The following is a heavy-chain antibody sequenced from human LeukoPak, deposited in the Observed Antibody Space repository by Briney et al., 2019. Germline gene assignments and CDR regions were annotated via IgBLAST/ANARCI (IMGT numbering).Heavy chain of an antibody. V-gene: IGHV3-21*01. Sequence: PGGSLRLSCAASGFTFSSYSMNWVRQAPGKGLEWVSSISSSSSYIYYADSAKGRFTISRDNAKNSLYLQMNSLRAEDTAVYYCARDAAIMVYAQDYYYMDVWGKGTTVTVSS. D-gene: IGHD2-8*01. J-gene: IGHJ6*03. CDR2: ISSSSSYI. CDR1: GFTFSSYS. CDR3: ARDAAIMVYAQDYYYMDV.